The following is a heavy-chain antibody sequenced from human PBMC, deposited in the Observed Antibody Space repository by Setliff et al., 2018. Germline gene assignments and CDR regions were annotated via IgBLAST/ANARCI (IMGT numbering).Heavy chain of an antibody. J-gene: IGHJ5*01. V-gene: IGHV4-39*07. Sequence: SETLSLTCTVSGGSISSSSYYWGWIRQPPGEGLEWIGSIYYSGSTYYNPSLKSRVTMSVDTSKNQFSLKLSSVTAADTAVYYCARTNYYDSSTYFNWFDPWGQGTLVTVSS. CDR1: GGSISSSSYY. CDR3: ARTNYYDSSTYFNWFDP. CDR2: IYYSGST. D-gene: IGHD3-22*01.